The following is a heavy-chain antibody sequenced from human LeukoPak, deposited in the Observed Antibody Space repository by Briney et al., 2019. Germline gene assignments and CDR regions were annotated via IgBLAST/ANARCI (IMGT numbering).Heavy chain of an antibody. Sequence: GGSLRLSCAASGFTVSSNYMSWVRQAPGKGLEWVSVIYSGGSTYYADSVKGRFTISRDNSKNTLYLQMNSLRAEDTAVYYCAKFAYYGDYEEFDYWGQGTLVTVSS. CDR2: IYSGGST. D-gene: IGHD4-17*01. CDR3: AKFAYYGDYEEFDY. V-gene: IGHV3-66*01. CDR1: GFTVSSNY. J-gene: IGHJ4*02.